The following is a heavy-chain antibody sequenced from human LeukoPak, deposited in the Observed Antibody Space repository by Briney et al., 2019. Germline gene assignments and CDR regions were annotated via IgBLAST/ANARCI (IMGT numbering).Heavy chain of an antibody. D-gene: IGHD6-13*01. CDR1: GFTVSSNY. Sequence: PGGSLRLSCAASGFTVSSNYMSWVRQAPGEGLEWVSVIYSGGSTYYADSVKGRFTISRDNAKNSLFLQMNNLRAEDTAVYYCAKDILAAGLFFDYWGQGALVTVSS. CDR3: AKDILAAGLFFDY. J-gene: IGHJ4*02. CDR2: IYSGGST. V-gene: IGHV3-53*01.